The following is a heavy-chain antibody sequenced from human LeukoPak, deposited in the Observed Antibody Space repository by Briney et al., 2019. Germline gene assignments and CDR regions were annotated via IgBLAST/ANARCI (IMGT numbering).Heavy chain of an antibody. Sequence: ASVKVSCKASGYTFTSYGISWVRQTPGHGLEWLGWINPNSGGTNYAHNFQGRVTMTRDTSISTAYMELSRLTSDDTAVYFCVKDQQAYNDFWSGYSHFDAWGQGTLVTVS. CDR1: GYTFTSYG. V-gene: IGHV1-2*02. J-gene: IGHJ4*02. D-gene: IGHD3-3*01. CDR2: INPNSGGT. CDR3: VKDQQAYNDFWSGYSHFDA.